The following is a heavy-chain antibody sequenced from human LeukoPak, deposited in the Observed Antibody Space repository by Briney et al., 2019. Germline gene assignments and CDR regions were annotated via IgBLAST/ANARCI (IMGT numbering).Heavy chain of an antibody. CDR1: GGSISSSSYY. CDR2: IYYSGST. Sequence: SETLSLTCTVSGGSISSSSYYWSWIRQPPGKGLEWIGYIYYSGSTYYNPSLKSRVTISVDTSKNQFSLKLSSVTAADTAVYYCARGSGGNSGLHYYYGMDVWGQGTTVTVSS. J-gene: IGHJ6*02. V-gene: IGHV4-30-4*01. CDR3: ARGSGGNSGLHYYYGMDV. D-gene: IGHD4-23*01.